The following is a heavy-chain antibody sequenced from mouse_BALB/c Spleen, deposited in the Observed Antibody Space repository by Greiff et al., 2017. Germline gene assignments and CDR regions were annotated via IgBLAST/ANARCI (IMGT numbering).Heavy chain of an antibody. J-gene: IGHJ4*01. CDR3: ATLPSYGLMDY. V-gene: IGHV1-63*02. CDR2: IYPGGGYT. D-gene: IGHD3-3*01. CDR1: GYTFTNYC. Sequence: QVQLKESGAELVRPGTSVKISCKASGYTFTNYCLRWVKQRPGHGLEWIGDIYPGGGYTNYNEKFKGKATLTADPSSSTAYMQLSSLTDEASAVYFCATLPSYGLMDYWGQGTSVTVSS.